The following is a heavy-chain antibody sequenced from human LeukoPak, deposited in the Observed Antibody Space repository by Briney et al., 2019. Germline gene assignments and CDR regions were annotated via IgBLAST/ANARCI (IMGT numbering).Heavy chain of an antibody. CDR1: GFTVSSNY. D-gene: IGHD3-9*01. J-gene: IGHJ5*02. Sequence: GGSLRLSCAASGFTVSSNYMSWVRQAPGKGLEWVSVIYSGGSTYYADSVKGRCTISRDNSKNTLYLQMNSLRAEDTAVYYCASSLLYYDILTGYYPFFPWGQGTLVTVSS. CDR3: ASSLLYYDILTGYYPFFP. CDR2: IYSGGST. V-gene: IGHV3-66*01.